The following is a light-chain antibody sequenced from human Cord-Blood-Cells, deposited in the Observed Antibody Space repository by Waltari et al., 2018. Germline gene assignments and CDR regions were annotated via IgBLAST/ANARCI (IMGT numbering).Light chain of an antibody. V-gene: IGKV3-15*01. CDR1: QSVSSN. CDR2: GAD. CDR3: QQYNNWPPYT. Sequence: EIAMTQSPATLSVSPGARATLSCRASQSVSSNLAWYQQKPGQAPRLLIYGADTRATGIPARFSGSGSGTEFTLTISSLQSEDFAVYYCQQYNNWPPYTFGQGTKLEIK. J-gene: IGKJ2*01.